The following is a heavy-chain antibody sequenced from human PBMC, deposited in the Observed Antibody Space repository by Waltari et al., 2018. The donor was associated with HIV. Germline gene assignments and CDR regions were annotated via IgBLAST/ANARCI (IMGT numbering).Heavy chain of an antibody. V-gene: IGHV3-53*04. Sequence: SGGHIVHPGESLPLSSAPSGFLVCTNAMTWVRQRSGRGLEWVGALNSDGQTFWPLPSEGRFFDSKDESKNSVLLRMNYLRPDGTAIYYGARGVKDLDFGGSYWEADPWGQEIQVTVSS. CDR3: ARGVKDLDFGGSYWEADP. CDR2: LNSDGQT. J-gene: IGHJ5*02. CDR1: GFLVCTNA. D-gene: IGHD3-3*01.